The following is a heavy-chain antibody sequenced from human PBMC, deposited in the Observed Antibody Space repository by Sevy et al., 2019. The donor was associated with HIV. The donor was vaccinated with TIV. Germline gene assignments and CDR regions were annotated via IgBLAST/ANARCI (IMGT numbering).Heavy chain of an antibody. D-gene: IGHD4-17*01. CDR1: GGSVSSDFSY. V-gene: IGHV4-61*03. Sequence: SETLSLTCTVSGGSVSSDFSYWNWVRQPPGKGLEYIVSISYGGTTSYNPSLKSRVTISLDTSKNHFSLKVNSVTAADTDIYYGAKRDCGDYVDYFDPWGQGTLVTVSS. J-gene: IGHJ5*02. CDR2: ISYGGTT. CDR3: AKRDCGDYVDYFDP.